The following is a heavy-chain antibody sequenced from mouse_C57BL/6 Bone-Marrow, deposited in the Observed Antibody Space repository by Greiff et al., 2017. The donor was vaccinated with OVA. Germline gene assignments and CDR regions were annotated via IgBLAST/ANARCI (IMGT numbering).Heavy chain of an antibody. CDR3: ARRGHGYYDYYAMDY. CDR2: IYWDDDK. CDR1: GFSLSTSGMG. V-gene: IGHV8-12*01. Sequence: QVQLKESGPGILQSSQTLSLTCSFSGFSLSTSGMGVSWIRQPSGKGLEWLAHIYWDDDKRYNPSLKSRLTISKDTSRNQVFLKITSVDTADTATYYCARRGHGYYDYYAMDYWGQGTSVTVSS. D-gene: IGHD2-3*01. J-gene: IGHJ4*01.